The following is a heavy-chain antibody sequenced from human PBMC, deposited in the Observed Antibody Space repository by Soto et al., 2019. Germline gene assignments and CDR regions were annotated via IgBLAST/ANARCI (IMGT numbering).Heavy chain of an antibody. J-gene: IGHJ4*02. V-gene: IGHV1-3*01. CDR1: GYTFTSYA. CDR2: INAGNDNT. D-gene: IGHD5-12*01. Sequence: GASVKVSCKASGYTFTSYAMHWVRQAPGQRLEWMGWINAGNDNTKYSQKFKGRVTITRDTSASIAYMELSSLRSEDTAVYYCTGLNRGYGDYWGQGTLVTVSS. CDR3: TGLNRGYGDY.